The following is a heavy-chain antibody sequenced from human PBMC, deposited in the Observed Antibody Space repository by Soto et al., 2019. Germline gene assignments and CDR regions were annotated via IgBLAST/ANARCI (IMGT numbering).Heavy chain of an antibody. V-gene: IGHV3-30*18. CDR1: GFTFSSYG. CDR3: AKETIAVAGPNFFDF. J-gene: IGHJ4*02. CDR2: ISYDGAAR. Sequence: GGSLRLSCAASGFTFSSYGMHWVRQAPGKGLEWVAVISYDGAARFYGDSVKGRFSISRDNSRSTFYLQMNSLRPEDTAMYYCAKETIAVAGPNFFDFWGQGTQVTVSS. D-gene: IGHD6-19*01.